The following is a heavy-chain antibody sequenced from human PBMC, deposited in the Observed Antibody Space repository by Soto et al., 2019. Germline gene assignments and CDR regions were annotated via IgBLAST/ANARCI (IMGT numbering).Heavy chain of an antibody. V-gene: IGHV4-4*02. CDR2: IYHSGST. D-gene: IGHD2-2*01. J-gene: IGHJ5*02. Sequence: PSETLSLTCAVSGDPISSSNCWTWVRQPPGKGLEWIGEIYHSGSTNYNPSLKSRVTISVDKSKNQFSLKLSSVTAADTAVYYCAILVPAAIRGNWFDPWGQGTLVTVSS. CDR1: GDPISSSNC. CDR3: AILVPAAIRGNWFDP.